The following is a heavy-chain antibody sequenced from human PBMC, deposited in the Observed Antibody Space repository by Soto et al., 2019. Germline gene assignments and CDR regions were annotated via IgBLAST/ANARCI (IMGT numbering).Heavy chain of an antibody. Sequence: EVQLLESGGGLVQPGGSLRLSCAASGFTFSSYAMNWVRQAPGKGLEWVSTISGSGVSTYYADSVKGRFTISRDNSKNTLYLQMNSLTAEDTAVYYCAKDRQGSYFDYWGQGTLVTVSS. CDR3: AKDRQGSYFDY. V-gene: IGHV3-23*01. CDR1: GFTFSSYA. J-gene: IGHJ4*02. CDR2: ISGSGVST. D-gene: IGHD1-26*01.